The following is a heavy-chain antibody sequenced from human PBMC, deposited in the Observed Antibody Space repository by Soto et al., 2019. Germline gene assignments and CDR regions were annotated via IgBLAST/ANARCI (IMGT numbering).Heavy chain of an antibody. CDR2: IYTSGST. J-gene: IGHJ3*02. Sequence: QVQLQESGPGLVKPSETLSLTCTVSGGSISSYYWSWIRQPAGKGLEWIGRIYTSGSTNYNPSLKRRVTMSVDTSKNQFSLKLSSVTAADTAVYYCAREGYYYDSSGYEPLDAFDIWGQGTMVTVSS. CDR3: AREGYYYDSSGYEPLDAFDI. D-gene: IGHD3-22*01. V-gene: IGHV4-4*07. CDR1: GGSISSYY.